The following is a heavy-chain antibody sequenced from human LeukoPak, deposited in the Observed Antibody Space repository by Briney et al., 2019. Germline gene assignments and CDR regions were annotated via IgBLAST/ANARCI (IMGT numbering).Heavy chain of an antibody. CDR3: ARAPTSYSGSYYFDY. V-gene: IGHV3-7*01. J-gene: IGHJ4*02. CDR2: IKQDGSEK. D-gene: IGHD1-26*01. Sequence: GGSLRLSCAASGFTFSSYSMSWVRQAPGKGLEWVANIKQDGSEKYYVDSVKGRFTISRDNAKNSLYLQMNSLRAEDTAVYYCARAPTSYSGSYYFDYWGQGTLVTVTS. CDR1: GFTFSSYS.